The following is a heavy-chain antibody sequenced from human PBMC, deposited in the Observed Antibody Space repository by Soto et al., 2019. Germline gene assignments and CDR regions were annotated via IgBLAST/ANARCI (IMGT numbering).Heavy chain of an antibody. Sequence: PGGSLRLSCAVSGISVSCNYMSWVRQAPEKGLECVSGIYTGGSTHYTDSVKGRFTISRDDSKNTVYLQMNGLRAGDTAVYYCARGLNFDVWGQGALVTVSS. V-gene: IGHV3-53*01. D-gene: IGHD3-9*01. CDR3: ARGLNFDV. CDR2: IYTGGST. CDR1: GISVSCNY. J-gene: IGHJ4*02.